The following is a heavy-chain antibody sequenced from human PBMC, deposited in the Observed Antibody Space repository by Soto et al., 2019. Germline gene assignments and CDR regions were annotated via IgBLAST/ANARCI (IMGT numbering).Heavy chain of an antibody. V-gene: IGHV1-24*01. CDR1: GYTFTSYA. Sequence: ASVKVSCKASGYTFTSYAMHWVRQAPGKGLEWMGGFDPEDGETIYAQKFQGRVTMTEDTSTDTAYMELSSLRSEDTAVYYCASLYYYDSSGSGFDYWGQGTLVTVSS. D-gene: IGHD3-22*01. J-gene: IGHJ4*02. CDR3: ASLYYYDSSGSGFDY. CDR2: FDPEDGET.